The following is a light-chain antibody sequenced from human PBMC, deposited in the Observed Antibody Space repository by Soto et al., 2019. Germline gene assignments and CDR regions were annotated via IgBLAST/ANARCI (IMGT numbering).Light chain of an antibody. V-gene: IGLV2-14*01. CDR1: SSDVGGYKY. CDR3: SSYTSSSNQV. J-gene: IGLJ3*02. Sequence: QSVLTQPASVSGSPGQSITISCTGTSSDVGGYKYVSWYQQDPGKAPKLMIYEVSNRPSGVSNRFSGSKSGNTASLTISGLQAEDEADYYCSSYTSSSNQVFGGGTKLTVL. CDR2: EVS.